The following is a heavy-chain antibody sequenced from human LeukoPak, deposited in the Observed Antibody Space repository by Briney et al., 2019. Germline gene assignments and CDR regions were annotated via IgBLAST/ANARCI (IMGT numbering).Heavy chain of an antibody. Sequence: SVKVSCKASGGTFSSYAISWVRQAPGQGLEWIGGIIPIFGTANYAQKFQSRVTITTDESTSTAYMELSSLRSEDTAVYYCARGITMVRGAQRYYFDYWGQGTLVTVSS. CDR1: GGTFSSYA. CDR3: ARGITMVRGAQRYYFDY. D-gene: IGHD3-10*01. V-gene: IGHV1-69*05. J-gene: IGHJ4*02. CDR2: IIPIFGTA.